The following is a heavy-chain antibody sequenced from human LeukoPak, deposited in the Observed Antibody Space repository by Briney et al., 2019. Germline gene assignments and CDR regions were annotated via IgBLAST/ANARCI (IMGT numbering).Heavy chain of an antibody. CDR2: LRSKANSYAT. CDR1: GFTFSGSA. V-gene: IGHV3-73*01. J-gene: IGHJ4*02. Sequence: PGGSLRLSCAASGFTFSGSAMHSVRQASAKGPEWVGRLRSKANSYATAYSASVKGRFTISRDDSENTAYLQMNSLKTEDTAVYYCTRLSRVPDYGDYAYDYWGQGTLVTVSS. D-gene: IGHD4-17*01. CDR3: TRLSRVPDYGDYAYDY.